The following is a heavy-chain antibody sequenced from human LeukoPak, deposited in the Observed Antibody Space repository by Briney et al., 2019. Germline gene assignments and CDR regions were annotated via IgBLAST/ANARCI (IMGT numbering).Heavy chain of an antibody. Sequence: GPVQVSCQASGYTFTSYALHWVRQAPGQRLEWMGWINAGNGNTKYSQKFQGRVTITRDTSASTVYMELSSLRSEDTAVYYCARGGSSGSWFDPWGQGTLVTVSS. CDR1: GYTFTSYA. CDR2: INAGNGNT. D-gene: IGHD6-19*01. CDR3: ARGGSSGSWFDP. V-gene: IGHV1-3*01. J-gene: IGHJ5*02.